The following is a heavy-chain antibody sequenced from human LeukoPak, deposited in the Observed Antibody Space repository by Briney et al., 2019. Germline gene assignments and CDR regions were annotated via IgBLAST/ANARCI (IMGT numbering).Heavy chain of an antibody. V-gene: IGHV3-15*01. CDR1: GFTFRNAW. J-gene: IGHJ4*02. CDR2: IKSKTDGGTT. CDR3: AKDPSKSSGWGNDY. Sequence: KSGGSLRLSCAASGFTFRNAWMIWVRQAPGKGLEWVGRIKSKTDGGTTDYAAPVKGRFTISRDNSKNTLYLQMNSLRAEDTAVYYCAKDPSKSSGWGNDYWGQGTLVTVSS. D-gene: IGHD6-19*01.